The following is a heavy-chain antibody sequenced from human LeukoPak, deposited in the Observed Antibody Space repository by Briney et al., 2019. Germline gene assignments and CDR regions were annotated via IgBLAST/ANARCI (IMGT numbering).Heavy chain of an antibody. J-gene: IGHJ4*02. V-gene: IGHV3-30*02. CDR1: GFTFSSYG. CDR2: IRYDGSNK. Sequence: PGGSLRLSCAASGFTFSSYGMHWVRQAPGKGLEWVAFIRYDGSNKYYADSVKGRFTISRDNSKNTLYLQMNSLRAEDTAVYYCARARNILTGYYHDYWGQGTLVTVSS. D-gene: IGHD3-9*01. CDR3: ARARNILTGYYHDY.